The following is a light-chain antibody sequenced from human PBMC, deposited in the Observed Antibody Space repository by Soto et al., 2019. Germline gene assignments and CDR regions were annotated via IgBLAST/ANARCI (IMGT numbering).Light chain of an antibody. CDR2: GAS. J-gene: IGKJ1*01. V-gene: IGKV3-15*01. CDR1: QSVSGN. Sequence: EIVMPQPPATLSVSQGERDTLSCRAIQSVSGNLAWYHQKPGQPPMRSFYGASTRATGIPARFSGSGSGTEFNLIISSLQSEDFAVYYCQHYNNWLRTFGQGTKVEIK. CDR3: QHYNNWLRT.